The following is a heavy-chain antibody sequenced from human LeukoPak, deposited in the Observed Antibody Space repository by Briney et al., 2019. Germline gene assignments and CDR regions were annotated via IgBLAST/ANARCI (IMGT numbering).Heavy chain of an antibody. CDR2: IYPGDSDT. J-gene: IGHJ5*02. CDR1: GYSFTSYW. Sequence: GESLKISCKGSGYSFTSYWIGWVRQMPGKGLEWMGIIYPGDSDTRYSPSFQGQVTISADKSISTAYLQWSSLKASDTAMYYCARHFDCSSTSCSGWFDPWGQGTLVTVSS. V-gene: IGHV5-51*01. CDR3: ARHFDCSSTSCSGWFDP. D-gene: IGHD2-2*01.